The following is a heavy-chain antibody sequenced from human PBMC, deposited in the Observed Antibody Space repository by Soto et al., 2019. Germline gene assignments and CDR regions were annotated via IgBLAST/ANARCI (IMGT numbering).Heavy chain of an antibody. J-gene: IGHJ6*02. CDR1: GGTFSSYA. CDR3: ASPPYGDYGVSYYYYGMDV. Sequence: QVQLVQSGAEVKKPGSSVKVSCKASGGTFSSYAISWVRQAPGQGLEWMGGIIPIFGTADYAQKFQGRVTITADESTNTAYMELSSLRSEDTAVYYCASPPYGDYGVSYYYYGMDVWGQGTTVIVSS. D-gene: IGHD4-17*01. V-gene: IGHV1-69*12. CDR2: IIPIFGTA.